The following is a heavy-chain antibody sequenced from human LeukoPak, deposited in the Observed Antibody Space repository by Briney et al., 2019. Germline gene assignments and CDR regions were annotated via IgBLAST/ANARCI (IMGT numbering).Heavy chain of an antibody. V-gene: IGHV1-18*01. CDR1: GYTFTSYG. CDR3: ASTPDCSGGSCYFDY. D-gene: IGHD2-15*01. Sequence: ASVKVSCKASGYTFTSYGISRVRQAPGQGLEWMGWISAYNGNTNYAQKLQGRVTMTTDTSTSTAYMELRSLRSDDTAVYYRASTPDCSGGSCYFDYWGQGTLVTVSS. J-gene: IGHJ4*02. CDR2: ISAYNGNT.